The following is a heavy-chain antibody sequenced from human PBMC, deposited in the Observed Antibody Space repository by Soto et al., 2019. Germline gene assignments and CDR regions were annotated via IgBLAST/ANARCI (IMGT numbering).Heavy chain of an antibody. CDR1: GGSFSGYY. V-gene: IGHV4-34*01. Sequence: QVQLQQWGAGLLKPSETLSLTCAVYGGSFSGYYWSWIRQPPGKGLEWIGEINHSGSTNYNPSLKSRVTISVDTSKNQFSLKLSSVTAADTAVYYCASRRWDIVVVPAAGFDYWGQGTLVTVSS. CDR3: ASRRWDIVVVPAAGFDY. CDR2: INHSGST. D-gene: IGHD2-2*01. J-gene: IGHJ4*02.